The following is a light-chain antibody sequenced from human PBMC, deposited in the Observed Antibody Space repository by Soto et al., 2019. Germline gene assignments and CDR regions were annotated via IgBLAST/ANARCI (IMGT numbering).Light chain of an antibody. Sequence: DLQMTQSPSSLSASVGQRVTITCRATENIRNYLNWYQEKPGKAPKLLISAASSLQRGVPSRFSGSGSGTDFTLTISSLQPDDFVTYYCQQSYIAPITFGHGTRLEIK. CDR2: AAS. CDR3: QQSYIAPIT. V-gene: IGKV1-39*01. CDR1: ENIRNY. J-gene: IGKJ5*01.